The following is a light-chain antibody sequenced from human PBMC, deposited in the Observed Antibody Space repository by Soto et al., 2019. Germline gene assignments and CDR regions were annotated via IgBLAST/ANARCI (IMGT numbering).Light chain of an antibody. CDR2: EVI. CDR3: SSNVVGTNLKI. J-gene: IGLJ2*01. Sequence: VLTQPPSASGSPGQSVTISCTGTYSDVGGSNYVSWYQQHPGKAPKLVIYEVIQRPSGVPDRFSGSRSGNTASLTVSRLQAEDEADYYCSSNVVGTNLKIFGGGTKLTVL. V-gene: IGLV2-8*01. CDR1: YSDVGGSNY.